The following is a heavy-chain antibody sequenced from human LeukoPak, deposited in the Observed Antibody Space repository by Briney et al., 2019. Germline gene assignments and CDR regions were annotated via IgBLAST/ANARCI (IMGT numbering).Heavy chain of an antibody. CDR2: ISYDGSNK. V-gene: IGHV3-30*03. Sequence: GRSLRLSCAASGFTFSSYGMHWVRQAPGKGLEWVAVISYDGSNKYYADSVKGRFTISRDNSKNTLYLQMNSLRAEDTAMYYCARERRSGTDYFDYWGQGTLVTVSS. J-gene: IGHJ4*02. CDR3: ARERRSGTDYFDY. D-gene: IGHD1-26*01. CDR1: GFTFSSYG.